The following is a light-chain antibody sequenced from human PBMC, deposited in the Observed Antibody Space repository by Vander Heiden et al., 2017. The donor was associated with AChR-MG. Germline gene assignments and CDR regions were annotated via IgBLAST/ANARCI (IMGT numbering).Light chain of an antibody. Sequence: DIQMTQSPSSLSASVGDRVTITCQASQDISNYLDWYQQKPGKAPNLLIYDVFNLETGVPSRFSGNKSGTDFTFTISSLQPEDIATYYCQQYDNLPLTFGPGTKVDIK. V-gene: IGKV1-33*01. CDR3: QQYDNLPLT. CDR2: DVF. CDR1: QDISNY. J-gene: IGKJ3*01.